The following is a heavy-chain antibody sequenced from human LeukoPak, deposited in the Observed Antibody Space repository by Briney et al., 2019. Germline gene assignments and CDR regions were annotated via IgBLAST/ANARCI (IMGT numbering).Heavy chain of an antibody. CDR3: ARGLKYSGTYGWFDP. CDR1: DGSISSYH. J-gene: IGHJ5*02. CDR2: IYSSGST. D-gene: IGHD1-26*01. V-gene: IGHV4-4*07. Sequence: SETLSLTCTVSDGSISSYHWSWIPQSAGKGLEWIGRIYSSGSTNYNPSLKSRVTMSVDTSRNQFSLKLSSVTAADTAVYYCARGLKYSGTYGWFDPWGQGTPVTVSS.